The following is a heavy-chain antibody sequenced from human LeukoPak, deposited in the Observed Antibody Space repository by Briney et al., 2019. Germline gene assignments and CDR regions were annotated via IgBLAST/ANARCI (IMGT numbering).Heavy chain of an antibody. CDR2: INHSGST. CDR3: ARVPGATTTYFDY. Sequence: PSETLSLTCAVYGGSFSGYYRSWIRQPPGKGLEWIGEINHSGSTNYYPSLMNRVSIILDTTKNQFSLKVRSVTAADTAVYYCARVPGATTTYFDYWGQGTLVTVSS. J-gene: IGHJ4*02. CDR1: GGSFSGYY. D-gene: IGHD5-24*01. V-gene: IGHV4-34*01.